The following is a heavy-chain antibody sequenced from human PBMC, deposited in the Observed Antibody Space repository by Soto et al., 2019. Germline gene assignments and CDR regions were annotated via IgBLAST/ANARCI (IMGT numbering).Heavy chain of an antibody. D-gene: IGHD3-10*01. J-gene: IGHJ5*02. CDR3: ARDPDGVTTGANWFDP. V-gene: IGHV4-34*01. Sequence: PSETLSLTCAVYGGSFSGYYWSWIRQPPGKGLEWIGEINHSGSTNYNPSLKSRVTISVDTSKNQFSLKLSSVTAADTAVYYCARDPDGVTTGANWFDPWGQGTLVT. CDR2: INHSGST. CDR1: GGSFSGYY.